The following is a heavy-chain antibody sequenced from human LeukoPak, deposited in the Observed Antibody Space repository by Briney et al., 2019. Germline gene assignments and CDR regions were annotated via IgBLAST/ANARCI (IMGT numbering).Heavy chain of an antibody. CDR1: GGSISSGGYY. CDR3: ARPRSGSSGLDFDY. J-gene: IGHJ4*02. V-gene: IGHV4-31*03. D-gene: IGHD3-10*01. Sequence: NPSQTLSLTCTVSGGSISSGGYYWSWIRQHPGKGLEWIGYIYYSGSTYYNPSLKSRVTISVDTSKNQFSLKLSSVTAADTAVYYCARPRSGSSGLDFDYWGQGTLVTVPS. CDR2: IYYSGST.